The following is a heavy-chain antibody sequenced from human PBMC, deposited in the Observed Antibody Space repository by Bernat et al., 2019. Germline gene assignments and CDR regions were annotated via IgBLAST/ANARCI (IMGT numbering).Heavy chain of an antibody. V-gene: IGHV3-74*01. Sequence: EVQLVESGGGLVQPGGSLRLSCVASGFTLKSYWMVWVRQAPGEVLVWVSDIRSDGITTNYADSVKGRFTVSRDNAKNTLYLQMNSLRVEDTSVYYCVRNDGGLGVWGQGTTVTVSS. CDR2: IRSDGITT. J-gene: IGHJ6*02. CDR3: VRNDGGLGV. CDR1: GFTLKSYW.